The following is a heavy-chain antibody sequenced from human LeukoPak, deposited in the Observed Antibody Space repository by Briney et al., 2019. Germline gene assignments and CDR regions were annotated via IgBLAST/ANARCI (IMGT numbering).Heavy chain of an antibody. D-gene: IGHD1-1*01. V-gene: IGHV3-23*01. CDR3: TTQLQHHFDY. CDR1: GFTFSSYT. J-gene: IGHJ4*02. CDR2: ISDGSRNT. Sequence: PGGSLRLSCATSGFTFSSYTMNWVRQTPGKGLQWVSTISDGSRNTHYADSVNGRFTISRDDFLNVVYLQMNSLTVEDTAVYYCTTQLQHHFDYGGQGTQVTVSS.